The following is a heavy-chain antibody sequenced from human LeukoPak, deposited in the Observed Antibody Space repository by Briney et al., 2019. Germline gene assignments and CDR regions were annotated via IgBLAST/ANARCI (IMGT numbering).Heavy chain of an antibody. CDR1: GGSISSGSYY. Sequence: SQTLSLTCTVSGGSISSGSYYWSWIRQPAGKGLEWIGRIYTSGSTNYNPSLNSRVTISVDTSKNQVSLKLTSVTAADTAVYYCARDTYHYDISGYYRLDYWGQGTLVTVSS. CDR3: ARDTYHYDISGYYRLDY. D-gene: IGHD3-22*01. J-gene: IGHJ4*02. V-gene: IGHV4-61*02. CDR2: IYTSGST.